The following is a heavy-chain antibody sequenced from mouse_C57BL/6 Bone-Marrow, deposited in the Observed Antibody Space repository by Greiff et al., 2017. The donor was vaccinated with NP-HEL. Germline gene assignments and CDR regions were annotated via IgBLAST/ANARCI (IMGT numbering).Heavy chain of an antibody. V-gene: IGHV5-4*01. J-gene: IGHJ1*03. CDR2: ISDGGSYT. CDR3: ARFITTVVAHWYFDV. Sequence: EVQVVESGGGLVKPGGSLKLSCAASGFTFSSYAMSWVRQTPEKRLEWVATISDGGSYTYYPDNVKGRFTISRDNAKNNLYLQMSHLKSEDTAMYYCARFITTVVAHWYFDVWGTGTTVTVSS. D-gene: IGHD1-1*01. CDR1: GFTFSSYA.